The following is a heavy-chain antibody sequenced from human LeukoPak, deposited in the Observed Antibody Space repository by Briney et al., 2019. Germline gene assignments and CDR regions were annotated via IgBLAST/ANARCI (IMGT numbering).Heavy chain of an antibody. CDR2: IIPIFDTT. CDR1: GGTFSSYA. Sequence: ASVKVSCKASGGTFSSYAISWVRQAPGQGLEWMGGIIPIFDTTNYAQKFQGRVTITADKSTSTAYMELSSLRSEDTAVYYCARDQVPYYYGSGSYYHFDYWGQGTLVTVSS. J-gene: IGHJ4*02. V-gene: IGHV1-69*06. CDR3: ARDQVPYYYGSGSYYHFDY. D-gene: IGHD3-10*01.